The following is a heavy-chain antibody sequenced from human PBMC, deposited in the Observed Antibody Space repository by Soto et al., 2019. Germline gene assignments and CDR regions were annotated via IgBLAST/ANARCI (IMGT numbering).Heavy chain of an antibody. CDR2: IKQGGSEK. D-gene: IGHD4-17*01. V-gene: IGHV3-7*04. J-gene: IGHJ4*02. Sequence: GGSQRLSYTASGFTCSSFCVNWVSKAPGKGLEWVANIKQGGSEKYYVDSVKGRFTISRDNAKNSLYLQMNSLRAEDTAVYYCARDLASTTIPNYWGQGTLVTVSS. CDR3: ARDLASTTIPNY. CDR1: GFTCSSFC.